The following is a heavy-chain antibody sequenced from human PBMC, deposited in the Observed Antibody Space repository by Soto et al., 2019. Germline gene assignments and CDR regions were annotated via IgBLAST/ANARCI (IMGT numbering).Heavy chain of an antibody. CDR1: GGTFSSL. CDR3: ASKPHSGSQLDS. Sequence: QVQLVQSGSEVKKPGSSVKVSCKASGGTFSSLNWVRQAPGQGLEWMGGIIPIFGRGDPTQKFQCRVTITAGDSTSTDYLELTSLRSDDTAVYYCASKPHSGSQLDSGGEGTLVTVSS. J-gene: IGHJ4*02. V-gene: IGHV1-69*01. CDR2: IIPIFGRG. D-gene: IGHD1-26*01.